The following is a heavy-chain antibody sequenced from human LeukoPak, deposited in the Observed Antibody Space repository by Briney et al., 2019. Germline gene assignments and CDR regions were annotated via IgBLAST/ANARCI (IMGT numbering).Heavy chain of an antibody. Sequence: SETLSLTCSVSGGSISSYYWNWIWQPPGKGLEWIGSISYSGSTNYNPSLESRVTISVDTSKNQISLKLSSVTAADTAIYYCARAPERWYSYGSYTHHYMDVWGRGTTVTASS. J-gene: IGHJ6*03. V-gene: IGHV4-59*01. CDR2: ISYSGST. CDR1: GGSISSYY. CDR3: ARAPERWYSYGSYTHHYMDV. D-gene: IGHD3-10*01.